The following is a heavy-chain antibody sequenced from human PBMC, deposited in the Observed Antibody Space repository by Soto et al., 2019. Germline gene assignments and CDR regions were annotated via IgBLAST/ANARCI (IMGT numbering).Heavy chain of an antibody. CDR1: SGSISSSNW. J-gene: IGHJ4*02. D-gene: IGHD2-2*02. V-gene: IGHV4-4*02. CDR3: ARAAGTYTFDY. CDR2: IYHSGST. Sequence: QVQLQESGPGLVKPSGTLSLTCAVSSGSISSSNWWSWVRQPPGKGLEWIGEIYHSGSTNYNPSLKNRFTISVDKSKNQFSLKLSSVTAADTAVYYCARAAGTYTFDYWGQGTLVTVSS.